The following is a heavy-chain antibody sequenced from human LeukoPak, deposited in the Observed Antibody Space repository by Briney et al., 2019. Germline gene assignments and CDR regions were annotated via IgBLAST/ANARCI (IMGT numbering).Heavy chain of an antibody. CDR1: GVSISTYY. CDR2: IYYTGST. J-gene: IGHJ4*02. V-gene: IGHV4-59*12. D-gene: IGHD3-10*01. Sequence: PSETLSLTCTVSGVSISTYYWSWLRQPSGKGLEWIGNIYYTGSTIYNPSLESRVTMSVDTSENQLFLNLTSVTAADTAVYYCTRRQLVRLIDYWGQGTLVTVSS. CDR3: TRRQLVRLIDY.